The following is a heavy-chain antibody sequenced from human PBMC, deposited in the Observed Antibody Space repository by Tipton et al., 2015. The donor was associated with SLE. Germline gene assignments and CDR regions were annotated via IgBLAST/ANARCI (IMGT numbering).Heavy chain of an antibody. J-gene: IGHJ4*02. CDR3: ARHLGASFDF. CDR2: IHDSGAT. Sequence: TLSLTCTVSGGSIGSGDYYWSGIRQHPGKGLEWIGYIHDSGATFYNPSLRSRSAISVDTSQNQFSLRLTSVTAADTAVYYCARHLGASFDFWGQGILVTVSS. V-gene: IGHV4-31*03. CDR1: GGSIGSGDYY.